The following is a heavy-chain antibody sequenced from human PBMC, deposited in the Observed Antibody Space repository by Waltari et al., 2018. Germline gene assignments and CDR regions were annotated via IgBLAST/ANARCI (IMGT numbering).Heavy chain of an antibody. D-gene: IGHD2-15*01. J-gene: IGHJ4*01. CDR1: GDSMGSMDW. V-gene: IGHV4-4*02. CDR2: VHGSGRT. Sequence: RLQQSGPGLVKPSESLTLTCAVSGDSMGSMDWWSWVRQSPGKGLEWIGQVHGSGRTNYTPSLASRVTISIDTANMRVSLKSPFPTAADTAMYYCARDRGRGSYLDSWGQGTLVTVSP. CDR3: ARDRGRGSYLDS.